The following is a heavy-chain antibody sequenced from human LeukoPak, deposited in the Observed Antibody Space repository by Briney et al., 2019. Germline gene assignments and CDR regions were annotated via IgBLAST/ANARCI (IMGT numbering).Heavy chain of an antibody. CDR1: GGSINSYY. CDR3: ARQGLPRAFDI. Sequence: DPSETLSLTCTVSGGSINSYYWSWIRQPPGKGLEWIGYIYYSGSTNYNPSLKSRVTISVDTSKNQFSLKLSSVTAADTAVYYCARQGLPRAFDIWGQGTMVTVSS. V-gene: IGHV4-59*08. D-gene: IGHD4-11*01. J-gene: IGHJ3*02. CDR2: IYYSGST.